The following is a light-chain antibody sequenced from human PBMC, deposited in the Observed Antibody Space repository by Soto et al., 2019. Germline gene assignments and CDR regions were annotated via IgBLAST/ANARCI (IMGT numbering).Light chain of an antibody. J-gene: IGKJ1*01. CDR2: GAS. CDR3: QQYGSSPRT. V-gene: IGKV3-20*01. CDR1: QSVSSSY. Sequence: EIVLTQSPGTLSLSPGERATLSCRASQSVSSSYLAWYQQKPGQAPRLLIYGASSRATGIPDRFSGSGSGTHFTLTISRLEPEAFAVYYCQQYGSSPRTFGQGTKVEIK.